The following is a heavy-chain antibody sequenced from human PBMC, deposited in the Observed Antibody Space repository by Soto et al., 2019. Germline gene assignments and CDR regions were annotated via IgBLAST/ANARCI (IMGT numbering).Heavy chain of an antibody. CDR2: IYYSGST. D-gene: IGHD6-13*01. J-gene: IGHJ5*02. CDR3: VRGRGIEAAATQGFDP. CDR1: GGSISSYY. V-gene: IGHV4-59*12. Sequence: PSETLSLTCTVSGGSISSYYWSWIRQPPGKGLEWIGYIYYSGSTNYNPSLKSRVTISVDTSKNQFSLKLSSVTAADTAVYYCVRGRGIEAAATQGFDPWGQGTLVTVSS.